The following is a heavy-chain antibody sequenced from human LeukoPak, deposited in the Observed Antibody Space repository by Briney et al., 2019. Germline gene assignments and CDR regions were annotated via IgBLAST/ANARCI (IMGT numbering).Heavy chain of an antibody. D-gene: IGHD3-10*01. V-gene: IGHV4-38-2*01. CDR1: GYSISSGYY. J-gene: IGHJ4*02. CDR3: SRKRWFGELFLFDY. Sequence: PLETLSLTCAVSGYSISSGYYWGWIRQPPGKGLEWIGSIYHSGSTYYNPSLKSRVTISVDTSKNQFSLKLSSVTAADTAVYYCSRKRWFGELFLFDYWGQGTLVTVSS. CDR2: IYHSGST.